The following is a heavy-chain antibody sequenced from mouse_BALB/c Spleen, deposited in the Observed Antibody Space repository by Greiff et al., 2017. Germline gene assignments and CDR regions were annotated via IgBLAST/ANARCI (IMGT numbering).Heavy chain of an antibody. CDR1: GYTFTNYW. CDR2: IYPGGGYT. Sequence: QVQLQQSGAELVRPGTSVKISCKASGYTFTNYWLGWVKQRPGHGLEWIGDIYPGGGYTNYNEKFKGKATLTADTSSSTAYMQLSSLTSEDSAVYFCARRGGLRQYYYAMDYWGQGTSVTVSS. J-gene: IGHJ4*01. CDR3: ARRGGLRQYYYAMDY. D-gene: IGHD2-2*01. V-gene: IGHV1-63*02.